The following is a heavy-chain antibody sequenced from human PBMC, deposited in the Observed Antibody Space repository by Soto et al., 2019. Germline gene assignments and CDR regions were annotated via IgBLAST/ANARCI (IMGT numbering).Heavy chain of an antibody. D-gene: IGHD5-12*01. Sequence: PGGSLRLSCAASGFTFSDHYMDWVRQAPGKGLEWVGRSRDKVHSHTTEYAASVKGRFTISRGDSENSLYLQTNSLKTEDTAVYYCARGVVSTGYFDYWGQGTLVTVSS. CDR2: SRDKVHSHTT. V-gene: IGHV3-72*01. J-gene: IGHJ4*02. CDR3: ARGVVSTGYFDY. CDR1: GFTFSDHY.